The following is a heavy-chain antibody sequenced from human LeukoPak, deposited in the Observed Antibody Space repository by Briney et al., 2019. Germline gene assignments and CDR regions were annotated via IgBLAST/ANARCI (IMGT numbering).Heavy chain of an antibody. Sequence: GGSLRLSCAVSGFTVSAHYMSWVRQAPGKGLECVSFLYTGGDTYYADSVKGRFTISKDNSKNTVYLQMSSLRVDDTAVYYCAKAASSSWPSYYYGMDVWGQGTTVTVSS. CDR1: GFTVSAHY. V-gene: IGHV3-53*01. D-gene: IGHD6-13*01. CDR2: LYTGGDT. CDR3: AKAASSSWPSYYYGMDV. J-gene: IGHJ6*02.